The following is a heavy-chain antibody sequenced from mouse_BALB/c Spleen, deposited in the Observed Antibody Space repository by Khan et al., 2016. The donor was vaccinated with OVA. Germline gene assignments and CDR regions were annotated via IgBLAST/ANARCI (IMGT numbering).Heavy chain of an antibody. V-gene: IGHV1-7*01. Sequence: QVQLKESGAELAKPGASVKMSCKASGYTFTSYWVHWVKQRPGQGLEWIGYINPSSNYIEYNQNFKDKATLTADKSSSTAYMQLSSLTSEDSAVYDCARDRIDYWGHGTTLTVSS. CDR2: INPSSNYI. J-gene: IGHJ2*01. CDR3: ARDRIDY. CDR1: GYTFTSYW.